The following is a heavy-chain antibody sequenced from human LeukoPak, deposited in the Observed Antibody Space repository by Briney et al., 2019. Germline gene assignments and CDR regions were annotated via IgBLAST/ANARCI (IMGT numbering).Heavy chain of an antibody. J-gene: IGHJ3*02. CDR1: GYSFTSYW. CDR3: ARTNPQYYYDSSGPAAFDI. CDR2: IYPGDSDT. D-gene: IGHD3-22*01. V-gene: IGHV5-51*01. Sequence: GESLKISCKGSGYSFTSYWIGWVRQLPGKGLEWMGIIYPGDSDTRYSPSFQGQVTISADKSISTAYLQWSSLKASDTAMYYCARTNPQYYYDSSGPAAFDIWRQGTMVTVSS.